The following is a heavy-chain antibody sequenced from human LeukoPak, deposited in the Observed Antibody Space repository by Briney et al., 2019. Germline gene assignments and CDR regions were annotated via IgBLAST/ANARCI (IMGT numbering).Heavy chain of an antibody. CDR1: GFTFSSYG. D-gene: IGHD2-2*03. CDR2: IRFDGSEK. V-gene: IGHV3-30*02. CDR3: ALGKNFGYHYFDF. Sequence: GGSLRLSCAASGFTFSSYGMSWVRRAPGKGVEGMTFIRFDGSEKYYADSVKGRFTISRDYSKNTLFLQTSSLRPEATAVYYSALGKNFGYHYFDFWGQGALVTVSS. J-gene: IGHJ4*02.